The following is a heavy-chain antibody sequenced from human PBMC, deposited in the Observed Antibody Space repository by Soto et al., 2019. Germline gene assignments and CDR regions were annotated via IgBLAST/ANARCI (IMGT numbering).Heavy chain of an antibody. J-gene: IGHJ4*02. Sequence: ASVKVSCKASGYTFTSYAMHWVRQAPGQRLEWMGWISAYNGNTNYAQKLQGRVTMTTDTSTSTAYMELRSLRSDDTAVYYCARPRGYSYGFDYWGQGTLVTVSS. CDR1: GYTFTSYA. CDR2: ISAYNGNT. V-gene: IGHV1-18*01. CDR3: ARPRGYSYGFDY. D-gene: IGHD5-18*01.